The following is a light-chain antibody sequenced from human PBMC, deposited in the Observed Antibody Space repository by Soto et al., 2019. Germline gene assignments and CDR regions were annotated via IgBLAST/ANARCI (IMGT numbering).Light chain of an antibody. CDR2: AAS. Sequence: DIQMIQSPSSLSASVGDRVTITCRASQSISSYLNWYQQKPGKAPKLLIYAASSLQSGVPSRFSGSGSGTDFTLTISSLQPDDVATYYCQHYNSYSEAFGQGTKVDIK. CDR3: QHYNSYSEA. V-gene: IGKV1-39*01. CDR1: QSISSY. J-gene: IGKJ1*01.